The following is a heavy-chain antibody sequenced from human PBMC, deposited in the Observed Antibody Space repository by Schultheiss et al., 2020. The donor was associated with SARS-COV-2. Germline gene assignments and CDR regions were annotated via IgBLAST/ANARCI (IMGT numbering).Heavy chain of an antibody. V-gene: IGHV3-53*01. CDR3: ARGEQWLVSLDY. D-gene: IGHD6-19*01. CDR1: GFAVSSNY. J-gene: IGHJ4*02. CDR2: LYSDGSI. Sequence: GGSLRLSCAASGFAVSSNYMSWVRQAPGKGLEWVSVLYSDGSIYHADSVKGRFTISRDNSKNTLYLQMNSLRADDTAVYYCARGEQWLVSLDYWGQGTLVTVSS.